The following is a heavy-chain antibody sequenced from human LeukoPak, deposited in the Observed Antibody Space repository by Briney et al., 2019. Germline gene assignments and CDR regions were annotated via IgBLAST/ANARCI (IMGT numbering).Heavy chain of an antibody. V-gene: IGHV3-74*01. D-gene: IGHD5-12*01. Sequence: WGSLRLSCAASGFTFSSYWMHWVRQAPGKGLVWVSRINSDGSSTSYADSVKGRFTISRDNAKNTLYLQMNSLRAEDTAVYYCAVGYDWGDDAFDIWGQGTMVTVSS. J-gene: IGHJ3*02. CDR1: GFTFSSYW. CDR2: INSDGSST. CDR3: AVGYDWGDDAFDI.